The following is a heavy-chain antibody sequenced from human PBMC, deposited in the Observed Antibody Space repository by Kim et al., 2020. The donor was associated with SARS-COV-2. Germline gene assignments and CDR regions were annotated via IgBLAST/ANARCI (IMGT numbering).Heavy chain of an antibody. J-gene: IGHJ5*02. V-gene: IGHV3-66*01. D-gene: IGHD2-21*02. CDR2: T. Sequence: TDYADSVKGRFTVSRDNSKNTLYLHMNSLRGEDTAVYYCASYYGDYDGFDPWGQGTLVAVSP. CDR3: ASYYGDYDGFDP.